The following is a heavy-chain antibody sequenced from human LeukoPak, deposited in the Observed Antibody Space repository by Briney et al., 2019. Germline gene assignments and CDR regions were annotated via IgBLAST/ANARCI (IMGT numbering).Heavy chain of an antibody. Sequence: SETLSLTCAVSGGSISSGGYSWSWIRQPPGKGLEWIGYIYYSGSTNYNPSLRSRVTISVDTSKNQFSLKLSSVTAADTAVYYCAKLVQEDWFDPWGQGTLVTVSS. J-gene: IGHJ5*02. V-gene: IGHV4-61*08. CDR1: GGSISSGGYS. CDR3: AKLVQEDWFDP. CDR2: IYYSGST. D-gene: IGHD6-6*01.